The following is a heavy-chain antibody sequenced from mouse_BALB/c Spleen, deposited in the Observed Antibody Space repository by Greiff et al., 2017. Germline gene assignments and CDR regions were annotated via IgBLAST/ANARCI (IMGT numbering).Heavy chain of an antibody. J-gene: IGHJ2*01. V-gene: IGHV3-2*02. CDR3: ATLYYGNP. CDR1: GYSITSDYA. Sequence: EVQLVESGPGLVKPSQSLSLTCTVTGYSITSDYAWNWIRQFPGNKLEWMGYISYSGSTSYNPSLKSRISITRDTSKNQFFLQLNSVTTEDTATYYCATLYYGNPWGQGTTLTVSS. CDR2: ISYSGST. D-gene: IGHD2-1*01.